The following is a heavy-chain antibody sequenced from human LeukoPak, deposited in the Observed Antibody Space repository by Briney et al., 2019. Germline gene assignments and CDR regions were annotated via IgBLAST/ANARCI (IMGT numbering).Heavy chain of an antibody. Sequence: ASVKVSCKASGYTFTSYGISWVRQAPGQGLEWMGWISGYNGNTNYAQKLQGRVTMTTDTSTSTAYMELRSLRSDDTAVYYCARDSTTSRWYLWSNGRNNFDYWGQGTLVTVSS. J-gene: IGHJ4*02. CDR1: GYTFTSYG. V-gene: IGHV1-18*01. CDR3: ARDSTTSRWYLWSNGRNNFDY. CDR2: ISGYNGNT. D-gene: IGHD2/OR15-2a*01.